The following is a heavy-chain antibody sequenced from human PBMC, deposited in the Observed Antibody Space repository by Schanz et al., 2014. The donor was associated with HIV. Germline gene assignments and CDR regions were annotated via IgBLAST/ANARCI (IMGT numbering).Heavy chain of an antibody. J-gene: IGHJ4*02. V-gene: IGHV1-46*01. CDR3: ARAPYTSGWYGVDY. D-gene: IGHD6-19*01. CDR1: GGTFRSNA. CDR2: INPIGGST. Sequence: QVQLVQSGAEVKKTGSSVKVSCKASGGTFRSNAITWVRQAPGQGLEWMAIINPIGGSTSYAQRLQGRVTMTRDTSTSTVYMELSSLRSEDTAVYYCARAPYTSGWYGVDYWGQGTLVTVSS.